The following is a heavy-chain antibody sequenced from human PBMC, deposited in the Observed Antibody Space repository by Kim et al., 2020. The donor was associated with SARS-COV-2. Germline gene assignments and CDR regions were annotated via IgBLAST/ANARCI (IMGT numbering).Heavy chain of an antibody. Sequence: VKSRFTISRDDAKSSLYLQMNSLRAEDTALYYCAKDKWLLRFGDSSAFDIWGQGTMVTVSS. CDR3: AKDKWLLRFGDSSAFDI. V-gene: IGHV3-9*01. J-gene: IGHJ3*02. D-gene: IGHD3-10*01.